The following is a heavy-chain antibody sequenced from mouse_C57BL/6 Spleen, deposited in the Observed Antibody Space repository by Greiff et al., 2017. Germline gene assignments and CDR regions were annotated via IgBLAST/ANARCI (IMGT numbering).Heavy chain of an antibody. CDR2: ISGGGGNT. V-gene: IGHV5-9*01. J-gene: IGHJ4*01. CDR1: GFTFSSYT. CDR3: ASVSNYYAMDY. Sequence: EVKLMESGGGLVKPGGSLKLSCAASGFTFSSYTMSWVRQTPEKRLEWVATISGGGGNTYYPDSVKGRFTISRDNAKNTLYLQMSSLMSEDTALYYCASVSNYYAMDYWGQGTSVTVSS. D-gene: IGHD2-5*01.